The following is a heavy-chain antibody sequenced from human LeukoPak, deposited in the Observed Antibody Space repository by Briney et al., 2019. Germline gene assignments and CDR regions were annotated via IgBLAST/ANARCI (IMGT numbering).Heavy chain of an antibody. CDR2: INPLSGAT. D-gene: IGHD6-13*01. CDR3: ARDGIDGAAAGTFQYYYYYMDV. CDR1: GYTFIDYF. V-gene: IGHV1-2*02. Sequence: GASVKVSCKASGYTFIDYFVHWVRQAPGQGLEWMGWINPLSGATIYAQKFQGRVAMTRDTSISTAYMELSRLRSDDTAVYYCARDGIDGAAAGTFQYYYYYMDVWGKGTTVTVSS. J-gene: IGHJ6*03.